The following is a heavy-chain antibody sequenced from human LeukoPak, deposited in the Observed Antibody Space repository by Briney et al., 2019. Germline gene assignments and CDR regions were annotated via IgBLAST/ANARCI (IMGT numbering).Heavy chain of an antibody. J-gene: IGHJ6*03. V-gene: IGHV4-59*01. CDR3: VAAGTNYYYYYMDV. CDR2: IYYSGST. D-gene: IGHD6-13*01. Sequence: PSETLSLTCTVSGCSINSYYWSWIRQPPGKGLEWIGYIYYSGSTNYNPSLKSRVTISVDTSKNQFSLKQSSVTAADTAVYYCVAAGTNYYYYYMDVWGKGTTVTVSS. CDR1: GCSINSYY.